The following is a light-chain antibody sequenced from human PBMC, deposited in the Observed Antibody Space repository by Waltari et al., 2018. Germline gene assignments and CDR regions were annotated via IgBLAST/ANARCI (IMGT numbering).Light chain of an antibody. CDR3: QSADGSGTYVV. V-gene: IGLV3-25*03. CDR1: ALPRQY. CDR2: QDT. J-gene: IGLJ2*01. Sequence: SYELTQPPSVSVSPGQTARITCSGDALPRQYAYWYQQRPGQAPMLMIYQDTQRPPEIPERFSGSSSGTTVTLTISEVQAEDVADYYCQSADGSGTYVVFGGGTKLTVL.